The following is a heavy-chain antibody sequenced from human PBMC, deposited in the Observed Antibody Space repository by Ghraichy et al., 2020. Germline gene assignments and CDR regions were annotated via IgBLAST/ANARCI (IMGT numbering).Heavy chain of an antibody. CDR1: GFTFSRYG. D-gene: IGHD3-22*01. J-gene: IGHJ6*02. Sequence: GGSLRLSCAASGFTFSRYGMHWVRQAPGKGLEWAAVTSYDGSNKLYGGSVQGRFTISRDNSKNTLFLQMNSLRPEDTAVYYCAKERDTSGYYSFRGDYYGMDVWGQGTTVTVSS. V-gene: IGHV3-30*18. CDR2: TSYDGSNK. CDR3: AKERDTSGYYSFRGDYYGMDV.